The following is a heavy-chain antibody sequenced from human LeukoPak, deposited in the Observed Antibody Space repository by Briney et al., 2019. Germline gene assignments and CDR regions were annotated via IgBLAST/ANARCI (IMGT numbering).Heavy chain of an antibody. D-gene: IGHD3-10*01. CDR1: GYTFSSYG. V-gene: IGHV1-18*01. Sequence: GASVKVSCKASGYTFSSYGISWVRQAPGQGLEWMGWISAYNGNTNYRQKLQGRVTMTTDTSTSTAYMDLRSLRSDDTAIYYCARDSPDGSGTYYNDSPDYWGQGTLVIVSS. CDR3: ARDSPDGSGTYYNDSPDY. J-gene: IGHJ4*02. CDR2: ISAYNGNT.